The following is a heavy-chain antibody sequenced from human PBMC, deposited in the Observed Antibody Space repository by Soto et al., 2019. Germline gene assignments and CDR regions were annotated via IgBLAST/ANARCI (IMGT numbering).Heavy chain of an antibody. J-gene: IGHJ4*02. CDR3: GRLSGYDPAGAADK. Sequence: QVQLQESGPGLVKASQTLSLTCTLSGASVSSAEHYWSWIRQPPGKGLEWIGYTYYSGGSYYNASLQRRVSISVDTSQNQLSLKLTSVTAADTAVYYCGRLSGYDPAGAADKWGPGILVSVSS. CDR1: GASVSSAEHY. CDR2: TYYSGGS. D-gene: IGHD5-12*01. V-gene: IGHV4-30-4*01.